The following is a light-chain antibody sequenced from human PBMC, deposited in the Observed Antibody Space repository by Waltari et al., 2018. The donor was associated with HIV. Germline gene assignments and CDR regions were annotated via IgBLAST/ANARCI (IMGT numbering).Light chain of an antibody. CDR1: RSDVRAYHY. CDR3: NSYTSSTTRV. CDR2: EVS. Sequence: QSALTQPASVAGSPGQALTISRTVTRSDVRAYHYVSWYQQHPGKATKLLIYEVSIRPSGVSNRFSGSKSGNTASLTISGLQAEDEADYYCNSYTSSTTRVFGTGTKVTVL. J-gene: IGLJ1*01. V-gene: IGLV2-14*01.